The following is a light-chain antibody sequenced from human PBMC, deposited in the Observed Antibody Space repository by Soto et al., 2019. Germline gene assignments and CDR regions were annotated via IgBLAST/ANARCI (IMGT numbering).Light chain of an antibody. V-gene: IGLV4-69*01. Sequence: QSVLTQSPSASASLGASVKLTCTLSSGHSIFAIAWHQQQPEKGPRYLMKVNGDGSHNKGDGIPDRFAGSSSGAERYLTISSLQSEDEADYYCQTWATGIRVFVGGTKVTVL. CDR2: VNGDGSH. CDR1: SGHSIFA. CDR3: QTWATGIRV. J-gene: IGLJ3*02.